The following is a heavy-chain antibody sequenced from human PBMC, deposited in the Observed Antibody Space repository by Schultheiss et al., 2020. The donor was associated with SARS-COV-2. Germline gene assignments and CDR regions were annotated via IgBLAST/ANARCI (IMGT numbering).Heavy chain of an antibody. J-gene: IGHJ4*02. Sequence: GGSLRLSCVASGFTFSSYAMSWVRQATGKGLEWVSAIGTAGDTYYPGSVKGRFTISRDNSKNTLYLQMNSLRAEDTAVYYCARLGSGWYLSDYWGQGTLVTVSS. CDR3: ARLGSGWYLSDY. CDR2: IGTAGDT. CDR1: GFTFSSYA. D-gene: IGHD6-19*01. V-gene: IGHV3-13*01.